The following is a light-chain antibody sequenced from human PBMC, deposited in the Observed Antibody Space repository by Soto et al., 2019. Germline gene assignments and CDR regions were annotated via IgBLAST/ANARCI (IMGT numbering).Light chain of an antibody. V-gene: IGLV2-14*01. CDR1: SSDIGGYYY. CDR2: QVT. CDR3: FSFTNTSTHV. Sequence: QSVLAQPASVSGSPGQSITISCTGTSSDIGGYYYVSWYQHHPGKAPKLMIYQVTNRSSGVSHRFSGSKSGNTASLTISGLQAEDEAEYFCFSFTNTSTHVFGTGTKVTDL. J-gene: IGLJ1*01.